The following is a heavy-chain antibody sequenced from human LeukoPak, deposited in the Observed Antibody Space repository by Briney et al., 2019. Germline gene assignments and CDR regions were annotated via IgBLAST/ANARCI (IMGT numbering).Heavy chain of an antibody. CDR1: GYTFTGYY. J-gene: IGHJ5*02. CDR3: ARVRVQLERRDWFDP. D-gene: IGHD1-1*01. Sequence: ASVKVSCKASGYTFTGYYMHWVRQAPGQGLEWMGWINPNSGGTNYAQKFQGRVTMTRDTSIITAYMELSRLRSDDTAVYYCARVRVQLERRDWFDPWGQGTLVTVSS. CDR2: INPNSGGT. V-gene: IGHV1-2*02.